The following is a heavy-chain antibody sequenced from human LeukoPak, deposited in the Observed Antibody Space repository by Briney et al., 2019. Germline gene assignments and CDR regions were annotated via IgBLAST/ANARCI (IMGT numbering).Heavy chain of an antibody. CDR3: ATNIYSGSLNYYFDY. Sequence: GASVKVSCKASGYTFTSYYMHWVRQAPGQGLEWMGIINPSGGSTSYAQKFQGRVTMTRDTSTNTVYMELSSLRSEDTAVYYCATNIYSGSLNYYFDYWGQGTLVTVSS. V-gene: IGHV1-46*01. J-gene: IGHJ4*02. CDR2: INPSGGST. CDR1: GYTFTSYY. D-gene: IGHD1-26*01.